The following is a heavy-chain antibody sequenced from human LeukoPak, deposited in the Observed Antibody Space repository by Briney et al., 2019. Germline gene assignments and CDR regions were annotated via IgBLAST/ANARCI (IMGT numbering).Heavy chain of an antibody. CDR2: IIPIFGTA. Sequence: ASVKVSCKASGGTFSSYAISWVRQAPGQGLEWMGRIIPIFGTANYAQKFQGRVTITTDESTSTAYMELSSLRSEDTAVYYCARGEVDGYNSLDYCGQGTLVTVSS. J-gene: IGHJ4*02. CDR1: GGTFSSYA. D-gene: IGHD5-24*01. V-gene: IGHV1-69*05. CDR3: ARGEVDGYNSLDY.